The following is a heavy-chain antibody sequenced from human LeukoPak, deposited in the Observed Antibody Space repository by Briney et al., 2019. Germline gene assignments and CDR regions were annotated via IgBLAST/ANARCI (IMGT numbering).Heavy chain of an antibody. J-gene: IGHJ6*03. Sequence: SETLSLTCAVYGGSFSGYYWNWIRQPPGKGLEWIGESNHRGSTNYNPSLKSRITISVDTSKKQFSLKVSSVTAADTAVYYCARVYWNYVDHYYYYMDVWGKGTTVTVSS. D-gene: IGHD1-7*01. CDR2: SNHRGST. CDR3: ARVYWNYVDHYYYYMDV. V-gene: IGHV4-34*01. CDR1: GGSFSGYY.